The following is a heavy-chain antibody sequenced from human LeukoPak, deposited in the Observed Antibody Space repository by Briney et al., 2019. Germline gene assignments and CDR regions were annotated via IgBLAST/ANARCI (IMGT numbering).Heavy chain of an antibody. CDR3: ASRVAGAPNYYGMDV. D-gene: IGHD3-10*01. CDR2: IIPIFGTA. J-gene: IGHJ6*04. CDR1: GGTFSSYA. Sequence: SVKVSCKASGGTFSSYAISWVRQAPGQGLEWMGGIIPIFGTANYVQKFQGRVTITADKSTSTAYMKLSSLRSEDTAVYYCASRVAGAPNYYGMDVWGKGTTVTVSS. V-gene: IGHV1-69*06.